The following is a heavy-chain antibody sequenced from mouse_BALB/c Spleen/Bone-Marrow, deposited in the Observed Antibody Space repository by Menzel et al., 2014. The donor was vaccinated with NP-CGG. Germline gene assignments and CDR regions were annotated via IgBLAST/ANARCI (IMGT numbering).Heavy chain of an antibody. Sequence: VKLMESGAELVRPGSSVKISCKASGYAFSNYWMNWVKQRPGQGLEWIGKIYPGDGDTNYNGKFKGKATLTADKSSSTAYMQLSSLTSEDSAVYFGARRDGSTYYYAMDYWGQGTSVTVSS. CDR3: ARRDGSTYYYAMDY. V-gene: IGHV1-80*01. CDR2: IYPGDGDT. CDR1: GYAFSNYW. J-gene: IGHJ4*01. D-gene: IGHD1-1*01.